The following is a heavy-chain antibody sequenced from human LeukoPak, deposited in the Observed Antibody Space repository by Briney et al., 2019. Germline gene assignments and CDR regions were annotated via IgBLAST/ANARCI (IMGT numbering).Heavy chain of an antibody. V-gene: IGHV3-21*01. CDR1: GFTFSSYS. CDR2: ISSSSSYI. D-gene: IGHD5-12*01. J-gene: IGHJ4*02. CDR3: ARDLGGKIVATEFDY. Sequence: GGSLRLSCAASGFTFSSYSMNWVRQAPGKGLEWVSSISSSSSYIYYADSVEGRFTISRDNAKNSLYLQMNSLRAEDTAVYYCARDLGGKIVATEFDYWGQGTLVTVSS.